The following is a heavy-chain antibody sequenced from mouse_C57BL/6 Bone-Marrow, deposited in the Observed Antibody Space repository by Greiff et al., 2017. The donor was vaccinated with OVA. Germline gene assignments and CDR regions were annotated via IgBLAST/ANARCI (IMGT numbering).Heavy chain of an antibody. V-gene: IGHV1-55*01. CDR1: GYTFTSYW. J-gene: IGHJ2*01. Sequence: QVQLQQPGAELVKPGASVKMSCTASGYTFTSYWITWVKQRPGQGLEWIGDIYPGSGSTNYNEKFKSKATLTVDTSSSTAYMQLSSLTSEDSAVYYCAREDYGNFYYFDYWGQGTTLTVSS. D-gene: IGHD2-1*01. CDR2: IYPGSGST. CDR3: AREDYGNFYYFDY.